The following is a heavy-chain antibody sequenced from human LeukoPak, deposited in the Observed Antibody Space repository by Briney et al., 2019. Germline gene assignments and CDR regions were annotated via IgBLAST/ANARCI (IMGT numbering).Heavy chain of an antibody. CDR2: INHSGST. V-gene: IGHV4-34*01. Sequence: SETLSLTCAVYGGSFSGYYWSWIRQPPGKGLEWIGEINHSGSTNYNPSLKSRVTISVDTSKNEFSLKLSYVTAADTAVYYCARIISSSRYYYYYGMDVWGQGTTVTVSS. CDR1: GGSFSGYY. J-gene: IGHJ6*02. D-gene: IGHD6-6*01. CDR3: ARIISSSRYYYYYGMDV.